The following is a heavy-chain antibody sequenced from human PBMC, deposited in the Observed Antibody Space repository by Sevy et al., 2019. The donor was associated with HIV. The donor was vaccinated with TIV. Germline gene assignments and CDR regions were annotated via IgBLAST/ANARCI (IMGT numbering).Heavy chain of an antibody. CDR2: TCARDSST. CDR1: GFTFRDYA. V-gene: IGHV3-23*01. Sequence: GGSLRLSCVASGFTFRDYAVSWVRQAPGKGREGVAATCARDSSTYHADSVRGRFTITRDNSKNTLYLQMNSLRTEDTAVYYCAKAPDPSCKSTRCYSFDFWGQGALVTVSS. J-gene: IGHJ4*02. CDR3: AKAPDPSCKSTRCYSFDF. D-gene: IGHD2-2*01.